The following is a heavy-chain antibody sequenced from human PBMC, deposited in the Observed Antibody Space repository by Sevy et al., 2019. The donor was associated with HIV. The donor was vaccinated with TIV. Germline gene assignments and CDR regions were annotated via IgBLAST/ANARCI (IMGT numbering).Heavy chain of an antibody. CDR3: AKDRYEGSGYYPEGAFDI. Sequence: GGSLRLSCAASGLTFTSYAMNWVRQAPGKGLEWVSTISGSGGSTYYGDSVKGRFTISRDNSKNTLYLQMSSLRAEDTAVYYCAKDRYEGSGYYPEGAFDIWGQGTKVIVSS. J-gene: IGHJ3*02. V-gene: IGHV3-23*01. CDR1: GLTFTSYA. D-gene: IGHD3-22*01. CDR2: ISGSGGST.